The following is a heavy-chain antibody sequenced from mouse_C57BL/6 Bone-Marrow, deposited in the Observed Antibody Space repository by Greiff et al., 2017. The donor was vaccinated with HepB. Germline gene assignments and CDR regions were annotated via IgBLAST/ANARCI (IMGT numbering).Heavy chain of an antibody. CDR1: GYTFTDYY. J-gene: IGHJ2*01. Sequence: VQLQQSGAELVRPGASVKLSCKASGYTFTDYYINWVKQRPGQGLEWIARIYPGSGNTYYNEKFKGKATLTAEKSSSTAYMQLSSLTSEDSAVYFCARDYGSSLWGQGTTLTVSS. CDR3: ARDYGSSL. V-gene: IGHV1-76*01. CDR2: IYPGSGNT. D-gene: IGHD1-1*01.